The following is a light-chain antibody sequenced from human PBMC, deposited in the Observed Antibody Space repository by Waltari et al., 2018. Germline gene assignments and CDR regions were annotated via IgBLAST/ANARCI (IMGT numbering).Light chain of an antibody. CDR3: SSYAGRNNFVV. J-gene: IGLJ2*01. V-gene: IGLV1-47*01. Sequence: QSVLTQPPSASGTPGQRVTISCSGTRSNIGSNYLYWYQQLPGTAPKLLIYRNNQRPSGVPDRFSGSKSGDTASLTVSGLQVDDEADYYCSSYAGRNNFVVFGGGTKLTVL. CDR2: RNN. CDR1: RSNIGSNY.